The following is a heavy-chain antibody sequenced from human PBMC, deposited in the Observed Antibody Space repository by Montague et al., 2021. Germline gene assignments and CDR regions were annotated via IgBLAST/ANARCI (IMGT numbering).Heavy chain of an antibody. V-gene: IGHV3-23*03. Sequence: SLRLSCAASGFTFSRFAMSWVRQAPGKGLEWVSIIHRRGSPTYYGDSVKGRCTISRDDSKNMLYLQLNSLRAEDTAVYYCAKDRGDSSGWPIFDYWGQGTLVTVSS. CDR1: GFTFSRFA. D-gene: IGHD6-19*01. CDR3: AKDRGDSSGWPIFDY. J-gene: IGHJ4*02. CDR2: IHRRGSPT.